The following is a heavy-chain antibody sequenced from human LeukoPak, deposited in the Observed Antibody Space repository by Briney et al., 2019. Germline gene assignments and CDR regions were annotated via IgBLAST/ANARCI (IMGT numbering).Heavy chain of an antibody. CDR2: IYSGGST. CDR1: GFTVSSNY. J-gene: IGHJ4*02. V-gene: IGHV3-66*01. D-gene: IGHD3-10*01. Sequence: GGSLRLSCAASGFTVSSNYMSWVRQAPGKGLEWVSVIYSGGSTYYADSVKGRFTISRDNSKNTLYLQMNSLRAEDTAVYYCAKDSMVREYYFDYWGQGTLVTVSS. CDR3: AKDSMVREYYFDY.